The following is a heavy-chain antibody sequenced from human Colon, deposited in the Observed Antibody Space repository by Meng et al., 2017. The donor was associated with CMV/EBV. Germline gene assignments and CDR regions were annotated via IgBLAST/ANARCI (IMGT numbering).Heavy chain of an antibody. CDR1: GFTFSNYA. J-gene: IGHJ4*02. V-gene: IGHV3-74*01. Sequence: GESLKISCAASGFTFSNYAMHWVRQAPGKGLEWVSRLNGDGVTRSYADSVRGRFTISRDNAKNTLYLQISSLRAEDMAVYYCVRGRNVLGGDYWGQGTLLPFSS. CDR2: LNGDGVTR. CDR3: VRGRNVLGGDY. D-gene: IGHD3-16*01.